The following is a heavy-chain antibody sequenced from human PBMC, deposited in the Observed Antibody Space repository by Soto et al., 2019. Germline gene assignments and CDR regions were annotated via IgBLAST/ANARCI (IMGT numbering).Heavy chain of an antibody. J-gene: IGHJ3*02. D-gene: IGHD3-22*01. CDR1: GFTFSSYA. V-gene: IGHV3-30-3*01. CDR2: ISYDGSNK. CDR3: ARDRDSSGYYYYGDDAFDI. Sequence: GGSLRLSCAASGFTFSSYAMHWVRQAPGKGLEWVAVISYDGSNKYYADSVKGRFTISRDNSKNTLYLQMNSLRAEDTAVYYCARDRDSSGYYYYGDDAFDIWGQGTMVTVSS.